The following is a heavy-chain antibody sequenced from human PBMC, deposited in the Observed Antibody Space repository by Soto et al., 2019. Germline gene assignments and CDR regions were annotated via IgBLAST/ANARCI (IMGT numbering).Heavy chain of an antibody. Sequence: GGSLRLSCAASGFTFSDYDMSWIRQAPGKGLEWVSYTSSSGSTTYYTDSVKGRFTMSRDNAKNSMYLHMDSLRVEDTAVYYCARDLYSNSLDYWGQGTLVTVSS. D-gene: IGHD2-2*01. J-gene: IGHJ4*02. CDR3: ARDLYSNSLDY. CDR1: GFTFSDYD. V-gene: IGHV3-11*01. CDR2: TSSSGSTT.